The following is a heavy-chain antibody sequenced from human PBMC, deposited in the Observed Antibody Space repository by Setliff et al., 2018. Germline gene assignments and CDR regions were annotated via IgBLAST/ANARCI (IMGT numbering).Heavy chain of an antibody. CDR2: IRQDGSEK. Sequence: PGGSLRLSCAASGFTVSSNYMSWVRQAPGKGLEWVANIRQDGSEKYYVDSVRGRFTISRDNAENSLTLQMNSLRVEDTAVYYCSGDLQGSGDYVVDYWGQGTLVTVSS. CDR3: SGDLQGSGDYVVDY. CDR1: GFTVSSNY. V-gene: IGHV3-7*01. J-gene: IGHJ4*02. D-gene: IGHD4-17*01.